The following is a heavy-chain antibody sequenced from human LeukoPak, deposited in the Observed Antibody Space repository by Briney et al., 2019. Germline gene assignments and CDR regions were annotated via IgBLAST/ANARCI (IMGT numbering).Heavy chain of an antibody. CDR3: ARAPGGWLIDAFDI. J-gene: IGHJ3*02. V-gene: IGHV4-34*01. CDR1: GGSFSGYY. Sequence: PSETLSLTCAVYGGSFSGYYWSWIRQPPGKGLEWIGEINHSGSTNYNPSLKSRLTISVDTSKNQFSLKLSSVTAADTAVYYCARAPGGWLIDAFDIWGQGTMVTVSS. CDR2: INHSGST. D-gene: IGHD5-24*01.